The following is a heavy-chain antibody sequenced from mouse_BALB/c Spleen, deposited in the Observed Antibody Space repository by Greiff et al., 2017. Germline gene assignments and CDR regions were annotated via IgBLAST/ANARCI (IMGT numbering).Heavy chain of an antibody. J-gene: IGHJ1*01. CDR2: ISSGGSYT. D-gene: IGHD2-1*01. V-gene: IGHV5-6-4*01. CDR1: GFTFSSYT. CDR3: TKVDGNRYFDV. Sequence: DVKLVESGGGLVKPGGSLKLSCAASGFTFSSYTMSWVRQTPEKRLEWVATISSGGSYTYYPDSVKGRFTISRDNAKNTLYLQMSSLKSEDTAMYCCTKVDGNRYFDVWGAGTTVTVSS.